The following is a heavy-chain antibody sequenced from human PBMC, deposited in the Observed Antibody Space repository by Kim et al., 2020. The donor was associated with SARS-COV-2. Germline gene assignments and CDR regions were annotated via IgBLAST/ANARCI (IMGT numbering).Heavy chain of an antibody. CDR3: GRVSGPAAGTIDA. Sequence: SETLSLTCSVSGDSIYSSNYYWGWIRQSPGQGLEWIGMIYSSGGTYYNPSLRSRFTLSVDTSRNIFSLRLPSVTVADTAIYFCGRVSGPAAGTIDAWGPGTLVTVSS. D-gene: IGHD2-2*01. V-gene: IGHV4-39*02. J-gene: IGHJ5*02. CDR1: GDSIYSSNYY. CDR2: IYSSGGT.